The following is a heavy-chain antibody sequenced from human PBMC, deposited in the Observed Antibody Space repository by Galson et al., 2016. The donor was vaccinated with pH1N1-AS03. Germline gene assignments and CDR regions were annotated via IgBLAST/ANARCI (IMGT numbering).Heavy chain of an antibody. CDR2: IKQDGSVE. V-gene: IGHV3-7*01. D-gene: IGHD4-23*01. J-gene: IGHJ4*02. CDR1: GFTFSSYW. CDR3: PRAVGGGDSF. Sequence: SLRLSCAASGFTFSSYWMTWVRQAPGKGLEWVANIKQDGSVEYYVDPVKGRFTISRDNAKNSLYLQMNSLRDEDTAVYCCPRAVGGGDSFWGQGTLVTVSA.